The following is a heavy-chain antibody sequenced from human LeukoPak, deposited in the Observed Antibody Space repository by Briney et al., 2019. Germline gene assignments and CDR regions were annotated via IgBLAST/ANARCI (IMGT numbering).Heavy chain of an antibody. CDR2: IYYSGST. J-gene: IGHJ4*02. V-gene: IGHV4-34*01. Sequence: SETLXLTCAVYGGSFSGYYWSWIRQPPGKGLEWIGSIYYSGSTYYNPSLKSRVTISVDTSKNQFSLKLSSVTAADTAVYYCARDQYYYDSSGYYYWGQGTLVTVSS. CDR3: ARDQYYYDSSGYYY. D-gene: IGHD3-22*01. CDR1: GGSFSGYY.